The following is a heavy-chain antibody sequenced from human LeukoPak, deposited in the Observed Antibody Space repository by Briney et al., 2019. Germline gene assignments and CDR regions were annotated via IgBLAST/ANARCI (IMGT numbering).Heavy chain of an antibody. CDR1: GYSYTSYW. CDR2: IYPGDSNT. Sequence: GESLKISCKGSGYSYTSYWIGWVRQLPGKGLEWMGIIYPGDSNTRYSPSFQGQVTISADKSINTAYLQWSSLKASDTAIYYCARHVIDRDSSWFDPWGQGTLVTVSS. D-gene: IGHD2/OR15-2a*01. CDR3: ARHVIDRDSSWFDP. J-gene: IGHJ5*02. V-gene: IGHV5-51*01.